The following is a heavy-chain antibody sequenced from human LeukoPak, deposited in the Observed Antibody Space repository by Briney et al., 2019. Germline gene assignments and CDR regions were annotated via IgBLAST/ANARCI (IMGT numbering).Heavy chain of an antibody. CDR2: VHNSGST. CDR3: TQGAGWLIDY. D-gene: IGHD3-16*01. CDR1: GFTFSSYS. J-gene: IGHJ4*02. Sequence: GSLRLSCAASGFTFSSYSMNWVRQAPGKGLEWIGYVHNSGSTTYNPSLKSRGTIVLDTSRNQFSLRLSSVTAADTAVYYCTQGAGWLIDYWGQGILVSVSS. V-gene: IGHV4-59*03.